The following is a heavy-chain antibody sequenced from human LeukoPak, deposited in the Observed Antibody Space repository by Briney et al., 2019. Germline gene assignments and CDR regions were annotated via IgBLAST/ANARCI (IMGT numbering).Heavy chain of an antibody. CDR3: ARGTGESSSTNWFDP. D-gene: IGHD6-13*01. Sequence: ASVKVSCKASGGTFSSYTISWVRQAPGQGLEWMGRIIPILVIANYAQKFQGRVTITADKSTSTAYMELSSLRSEDTAVYYCARGTGESSSTNWFDPWGQGTLVTVSS. V-gene: IGHV1-69*02. CDR2: IIPILVIA. CDR1: GGTFSSYT. J-gene: IGHJ5*02.